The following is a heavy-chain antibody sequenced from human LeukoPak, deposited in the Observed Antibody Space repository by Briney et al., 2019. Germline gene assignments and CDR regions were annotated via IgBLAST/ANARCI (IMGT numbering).Heavy chain of an antibody. CDR1: GGGSISSYY. CDR2: IYYSRST. Sequence: SETLSLTCTVSGGGSISSYYWSWIRQPPGKGLEWIAYIYYSRSTKYNPSLKGRGTISIDTSKNQFSLKLSSVTAADTAVYYCARHGAIHLLRYGFDSWGQGSLVTVSS. V-gene: IGHV4-59*08. J-gene: IGHJ4*02. D-gene: IGHD2-2*02. CDR3: ARHGAIHLLRYGFDS.